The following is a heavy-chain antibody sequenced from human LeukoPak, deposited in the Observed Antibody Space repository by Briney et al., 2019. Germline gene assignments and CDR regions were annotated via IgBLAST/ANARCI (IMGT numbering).Heavy chain of an antibody. V-gene: IGHV3-15*01. J-gene: IGHJ4*02. CDR3: TTVGYSGSDLNY. CDR2: IKSKTHGGTT. D-gene: IGHD5-12*01. Sequence: PGGSLRLSCAASGFTFSSYSMNWVRQAPGKGLEWVGRIKSKTHGGTTDYVAPVKGRFTISRDDSKNTLYLQMNSLKTEDTAVYYCTTVGYSGSDLNYWGQGTLVTVSS. CDR1: GFTFSSYS.